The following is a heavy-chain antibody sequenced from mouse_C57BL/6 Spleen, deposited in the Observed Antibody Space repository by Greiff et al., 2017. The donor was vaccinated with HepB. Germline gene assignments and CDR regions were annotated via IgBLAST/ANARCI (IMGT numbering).Heavy chain of an antibody. CDR1: GFNIKDDY. D-gene: IGHD2-5*01. CDR2: IDPENGDT. CDR3: TPYSNHHAIDY. J-gene: IGHJ4*01. V-gene: IGHV14-4*01. Sequence: EVQLQQSGAELVRPGASVKLSCTASGFNIKDDYMHWVKQRPEQGLEWIGWIDPENGDTEYASKFQGKATITADTSSNTAYLQLSSLTSEDTAVYYCTPYSNHHAIDYWGQGTSVTVSS.